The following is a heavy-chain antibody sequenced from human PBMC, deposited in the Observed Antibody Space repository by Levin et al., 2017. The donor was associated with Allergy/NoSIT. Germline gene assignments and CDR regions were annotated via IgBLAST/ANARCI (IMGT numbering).Heavy chain of an antibody. V-gene: IGHV1-2*06. D-gene: IGHD1-14*01. Sequence: GESLKISCQASGYTFTGYYMHWVRQAPGQGLEWLGRIDPNSGGTDYTQKFQGRVTMTRDTSISTAYMELSRLRSDDTAVYYCATAEKGWGQGTLVTVSS. J-gene: IGHJ4*02. CDR1: GYTFTGYY. CDR2: IDPNSGGT. CDR3: ATAEKG.